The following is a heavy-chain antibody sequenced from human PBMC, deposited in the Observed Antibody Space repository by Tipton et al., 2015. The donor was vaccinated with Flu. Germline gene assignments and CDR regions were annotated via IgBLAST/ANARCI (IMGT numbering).Heavy chain of an antibody. CDR3: ARDLKWSSAYYNPFGY. J-gene: IGHJ4*02. D-gene: IGHD3-22*01. CDR1: GDSIRSSNY. V-gene: IGHV4-39*07. Sequence: TLSLTCAVSGDSIRSSNYCWGWIRQPPGKGLEWIGNIFHSGNTYHNPSLKSRVTMTIDTSKNQFSLKLSSVTAADTAVYYCARDLKWSSAYYNPFGYWGQGTLVTVSS. CDR2: IFHSGNT.